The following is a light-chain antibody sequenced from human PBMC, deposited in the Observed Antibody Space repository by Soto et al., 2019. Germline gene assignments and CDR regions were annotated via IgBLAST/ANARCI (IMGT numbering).Light chain of an antibody. CDR3: QSSDYSLSAYV. J-gene: IGLJ1*01. Sequence: QSVLTQPPSVSGAPGQRVTISCTESSSNIGAGYDVHWYQHLTGTAPKLLFSTNSNRPSGVPDRFSGSKSGTSGSLAITGLQAQDEADYYCQSSDYSLSAYVFGTGTKLTVL. V-gene: IGLV1-40*01. CDR2: TNS. CDR1: SSNIGAGYD.